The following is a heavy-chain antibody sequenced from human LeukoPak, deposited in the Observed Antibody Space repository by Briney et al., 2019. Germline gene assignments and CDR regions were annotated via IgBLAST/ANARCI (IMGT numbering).Heavy chain of an antibody. J-gene: IGHJ3*02. D-gene: IGHD5-12*01. Sequence: SETLSLTCAVYGGSFSGYYWSWIRQPPGKGLEWIGEINHSGSTNYNPSLKSRVTISVDTSKNQFSLKLSSVTAADTAVYYCARLLSGYSGYDAFDIWGQGTMVTVSS. CDR3: ARLLSGYSGYDAFDI. CDR1: GGSFSGYY. CDR2: INHSGST. V-gene: IGHV4-34*01.